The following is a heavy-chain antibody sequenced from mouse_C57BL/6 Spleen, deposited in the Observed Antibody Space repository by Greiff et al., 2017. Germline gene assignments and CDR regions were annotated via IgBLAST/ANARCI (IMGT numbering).Heavy chain of an antibody. V-gene: IGHV1-20*01. Sequence: VQLKQSGPELVKPGDSVKISCKASGYTFTGYFMNWVMQSHGTSLEWIGRINPYNGDTIYNQNFKGKATFTVHKPSSTAHMELRSLKSEYSSVYYCARYYGSSYYFDYWGQGTTLTVSS. CDR1: GYTFTGYF. D-gene: IGHD1-1*01. J-gene: IGHJ2*01. CDR3: ARYYGSSYYFDY. CDR2: INPYNGDT.